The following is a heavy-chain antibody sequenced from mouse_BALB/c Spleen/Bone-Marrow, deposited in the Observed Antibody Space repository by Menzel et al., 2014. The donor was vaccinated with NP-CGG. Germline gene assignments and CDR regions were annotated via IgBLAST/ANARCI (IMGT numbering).Heavy chain of an antibody. Sequence: EVQRVESGPDLVKPSQSISFTCTVTGYSIASGYSWHWIRQFPGNKLEWMGYIHYSGSTNYNPSLKSRISVTRDTSKNQFFLQLNSVTTEDTATFYCVRNYVDSFDCWGQGTTLTVSS. J-gene: IGHJ2*01. CDR2: IHYSGST. CDR1: GYSIASGYS. D-gene: IGHD1-1*01. V-gene: IGHV3-1*02. CDR3: VRNYVDSFDC.